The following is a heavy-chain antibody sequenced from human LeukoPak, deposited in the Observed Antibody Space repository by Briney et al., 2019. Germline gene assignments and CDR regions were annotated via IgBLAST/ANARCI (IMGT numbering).Heavy chain of an antibody. J-gene: IGHJ4*02. Sequence: PSETLSLTCAVSGYSTSSGYYWGWIRQPPGKGLGWIGSIYHSGSTYYNPSLKSRVTISVDTSKNQFSLKLSSVTAADTAVYYCARPYFHYSSGPRFDYWGQGTLVTVSS. D-gene: IGHD6-19*01. CDR1: GYSTSSGYY. CDR3: ARPYFHYSSGPRFDY. CDR2: IYHSGST. V-gene: IGHV4-38-2*01.